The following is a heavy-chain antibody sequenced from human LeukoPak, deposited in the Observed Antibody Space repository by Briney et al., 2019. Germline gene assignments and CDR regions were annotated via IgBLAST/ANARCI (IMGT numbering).Heavy chain of an antibody. D-gene: IGHD5-18*01. Sequence: PSETLSLTCTVSGGSISSYYWSWIRQPPGKGLEWIGYIYYSGSTNYNPSLKSRVTISVDTSKNQFSLKLSSVTAADTAVYYCARDFRGRGYSYGLFDPWGQGTLVTVSS. CDR1: GGSISSYY. CDR3: ARDFRGRGYSYGLFDP. J-gene: IGHJ5*02. V-gene: IGHV4-59*01. CDR2: IYYSGST.